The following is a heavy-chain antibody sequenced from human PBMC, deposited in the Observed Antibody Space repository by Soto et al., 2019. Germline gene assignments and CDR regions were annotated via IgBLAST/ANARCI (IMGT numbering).Heavy chain of an antibody. CDR3: ARRGHDSNSYYYFDY. Sequence: PSETLSLTCAVYGGSFSGYYWSWIRQPPGKGLEWIGEINHSGSTNYNPSLKSRVTISVDTSKNQFSLKLSSVTAADTAVYYCARRGHDSNSYYYFDYWGQGTLVTVSS. D-gene: IGHD3-22*01. V-gene: IGHV4-34*01. CDR2: INHSGST. CDR1: GGSFSGYY. J-gene: IGHJ4*01.